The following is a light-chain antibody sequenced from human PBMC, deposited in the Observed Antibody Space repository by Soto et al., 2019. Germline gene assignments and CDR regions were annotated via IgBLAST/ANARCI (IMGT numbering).Light chain of an antibody. Sequence: EIVLTQSPGTLSLSPWERATLSCRASQSVSSSYLAWYQQKPGQAPRLLIYGASSRATGIPDRFSGSGSGTDFTLTISRLEPEDFAVYYCQQYGSSPLLTFGGGTKVDIK. CDR3: QQYGSSPLLT. J-gene: IGKJ4*01. CDR1: QSVSSSY. V-gene: IGKV3-20*01. CDR2: GAS.